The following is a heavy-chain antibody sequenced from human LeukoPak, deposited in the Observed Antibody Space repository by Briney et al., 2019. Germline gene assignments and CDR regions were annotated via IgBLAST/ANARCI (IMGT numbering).Heavy chain of an antibody. J-gene: IGHJ4*02. CDR1: GFTFHNFA. CDR3: AKDLTYFDY. Sequence: PGGSLRLSCAASGFTFHNFAMSWVRQAPGKGLEWVSSISGSGANSYYADSVKGRFIISRDNSKNTLYLQMNSLRAEDTAVYYCAKDLTYFDYWGQGTLVTVSS. CDR2: ISGSGANS. D-gene: IGHD2-21*02. V-gene: IGHV3-23*01.